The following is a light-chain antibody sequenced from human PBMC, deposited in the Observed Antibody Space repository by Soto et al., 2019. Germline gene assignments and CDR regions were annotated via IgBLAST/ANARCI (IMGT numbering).Light chain of an antibody. V-gene: IGLV1-51*01. CDR3: GTWDSSLSALV. Sequence: QSVLTQPPSVSAAPGQKVTISCFGSTSNIGINYVSWYQQFPGTAPKLLIYDNNKRPSGIPDRFSGSKSGTSATLGITGLQTGDEADYYCGTWDSSLSALVFGTGTKLTVL. J-gene: IGLJ1*01. CDR1: TSNIGINY. CDR2: DNN.